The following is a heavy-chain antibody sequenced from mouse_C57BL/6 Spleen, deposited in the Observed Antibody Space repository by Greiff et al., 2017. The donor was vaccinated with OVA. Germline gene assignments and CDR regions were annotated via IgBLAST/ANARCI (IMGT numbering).Heavy chain of an antibody. CDR2: IDPEDGDT. Sequence: EVQLQQSGAELVRPGASVKLSCTASGFNIKDYYMHWVKQRPEQGLEWIGRIDPEDGDTEYAPKFQGKATMTADTSSNTAYLQLSSLTSEDTAVYYCTRDYGRRRGSYYYAMDYWGQGTSVTVSS. CDR1: GFNIKDYY. J-gene: IGHJ4*01. CDR3: TRDYGRRRGSYYYAMDY. V-gene: IGHV14-1*01. D-gene: IGHD1-1*01.